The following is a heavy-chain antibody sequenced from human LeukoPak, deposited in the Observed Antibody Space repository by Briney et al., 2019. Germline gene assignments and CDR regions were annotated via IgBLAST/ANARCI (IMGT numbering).Heavy chain of an antibody. CDR3: AREASDYGGSNFDY. Sequence: PSETLSLTCTVSGGSISSYYWSWIRQPPGKGLEWIGYIYYSGSTNYNPSLKSRVTISVDTSKNQFSLKLSSVTAADTAVYYCAREASDYGGSNFDYWGQGTLVTVSS. V-gene: IGHV4-59*01. CDR2: IYYSGST. J-gene: IGHJ4*02. CDR1: GGSISSYY. D-gene: IGHD4-23*01.